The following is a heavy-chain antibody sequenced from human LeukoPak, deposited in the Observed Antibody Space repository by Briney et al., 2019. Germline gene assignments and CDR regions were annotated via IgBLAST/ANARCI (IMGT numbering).Heavy chain of an antibody. Sequence: GGSLRLSCAASGFTFSSFWMSWVRQAPGKGLEWVANIKQDGSVQYYVDSVKGRFTISRDNAKNSLYLQMNSLRAEDTAVYYCAKAGIPIPWGQGTLVTVSS. V-gene: IGHV3-7*01. D-gene: IGHD6-13*01. J-gene: IGHJ5*02. CDR1: GFTFSSFW. CDR2: IKQDGSVQ. CDR3: AKAGIPIP.